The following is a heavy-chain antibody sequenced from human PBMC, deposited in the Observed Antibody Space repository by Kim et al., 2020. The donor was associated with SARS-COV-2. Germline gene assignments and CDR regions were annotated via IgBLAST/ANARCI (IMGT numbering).Heavy chain of an antibody. Sequence: SLKVSCKASGGTFSSYAISWVRQPPGQGLEWMGGIIPIFGTANYAQKFQGRVTITADESTSTAYMELSSLRSEDTAWYYCARWGENSDYYDSSGPDAFDIWGQGTMVTVSS. CDR3: ARWGENSDYYDSSGPDAFDI. V-gene: IGHV1-69*13. J-gene: IGHJ3*02. CDR1: GGTFSSYA. CDR2: IIPIFGTA. D-gene: IGHD3-22*01.